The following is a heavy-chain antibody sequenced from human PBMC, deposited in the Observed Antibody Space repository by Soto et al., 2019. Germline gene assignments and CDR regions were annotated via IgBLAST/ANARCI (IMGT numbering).Heavy chain of an antibody. CDR1: GFTPSSYW. V-gene: IGHV3-74*01. CDR3: ARDSSSSNYYYYYRMDV. Sequence: GGSLRLSCAASGFTPSSYWMHWVRQGPGKGLVWVSRIKSDGSSTSYADSVKGRFTISRDNAKKTLYLQMNSLRAEDTAVYYCARDSSSSNYYYYYRMDVWGQGTTVTVSS. CDR2: IKSDGSST. J-gene: IGHJ6*02. D-gene: IGHD6-6*01.